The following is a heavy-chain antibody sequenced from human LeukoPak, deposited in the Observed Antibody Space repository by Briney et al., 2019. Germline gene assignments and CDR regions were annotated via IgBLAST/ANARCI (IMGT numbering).Heavy chain of an antibody. CDR3: AKGGYSSGYPYYFDY. CDR2: ISDSGGSA. J-gene: IGHJ4*02. V-gene: IGHV3-23*01. CDR1: GFTFNTYA. D-gene: IGHD3-22*01. Sequence: GGSLRLSCAASGFTFNTYAMSWVRQAPGKGLEWVSAISDSGGSAYYADSVKGRFTISRDNSKNTLYLQMNSLRAEDTAVYYCAKGGYSSGYPYYFDYWGQGTLVTVSS.